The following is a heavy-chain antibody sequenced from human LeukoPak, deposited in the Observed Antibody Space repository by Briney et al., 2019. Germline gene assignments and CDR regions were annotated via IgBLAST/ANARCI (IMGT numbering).Heavy chain of an antibody. CDR1: GFTFSDYY. CDR3: AKPYDFWSGYLVYYFDY. V-gene: IGHV3-30*18. D-gene: IGHD3-3*01. J-gene: IGHJ4*02. Sequence: PGGSLRLSCAASGFTFSDYYMSWIRQAPGKGLEWVAVISYDGSNKYYADSVKGRFTISRDNSKNTLYLQMNSLRAEDTAVYYCAKPYDFWSGYLVYYFDYWGQGTLVTVSS. CDR2: ISYDGSNK.